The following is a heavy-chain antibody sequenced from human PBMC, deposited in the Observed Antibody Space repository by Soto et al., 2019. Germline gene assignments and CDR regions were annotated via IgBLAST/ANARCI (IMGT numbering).Heavy chain of an antibody. V-gene: IGHV1-69*12. D-gene: IGHD3-10*01. CDR3: ASGRGSGSPEHDAFDI. Sequence: QVQLVQSGAEVKKPGSSVKVSCKASGGTFSSYAISWVRQAPGQGLEWMGGIIPIFGTANYAQKFQGRVTIAADDATSTAYMELSSLRSEDTAGYYCASGRGSGSPEHDAFDIWGQGTMVTVAS. CDR1: GGTFSSYA. J-gene: IGHJ3*02. CDR2: IIPIFGTA.